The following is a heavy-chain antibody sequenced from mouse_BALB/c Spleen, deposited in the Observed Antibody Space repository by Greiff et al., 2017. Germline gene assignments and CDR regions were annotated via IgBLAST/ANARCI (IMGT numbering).Heavy chain of an antibody. V-gene: IGHV2-2*02. D-gene: IGHD1-1*01. J-gene: IGHJ3*01. CDR1: GFSLTSYG. CDR3: ARGTTVEAWFAY. CDR2: IWSGGST. Sequence: VKLVESGPGLVQPSQSLSITCTVSGFSLTSYGVHWVRQSPGKGLEWLGVIWSGGSTDYNAAFISRLSISKDNSKSQVFFKMNSLQANDTAIYYCARGTTVEAWFAYWGQGTLVTVSA.